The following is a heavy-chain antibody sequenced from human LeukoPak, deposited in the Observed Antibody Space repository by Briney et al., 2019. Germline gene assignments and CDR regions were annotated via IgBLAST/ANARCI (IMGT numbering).Heavy chain of an antibody. CDR1: GFAFGSNW. J-gene: IGHJ4*02. Sequence: PGGSLRLSCAASGFAFGSNWMHWVRQAPGKGLVWVSHISPDARTITYAAFVKGRFTISRDNAKNSLYLQMNSLRAEDTALNYCAKDISLTMVRGINFDYWGQGTLVTVSS. CDR3: AKDISLTMVRGINFDY. V-gene: IGHV3-74*01. D-gene: IGHD3-10*01. CDR2: ISPDARTI.